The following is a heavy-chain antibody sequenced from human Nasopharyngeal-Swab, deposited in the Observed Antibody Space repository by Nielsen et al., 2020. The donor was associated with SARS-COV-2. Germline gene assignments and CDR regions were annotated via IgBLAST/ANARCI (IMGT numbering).Heavy chain of an antibody. V-gene: IGHV4-61*01. CDR1: GGSVSSGSYY. Sequence: SETLSLTCTVSGGSVSSGSYYWSWIRQPPGKGLEWIGYIYYSGSTNYNPSLKSRVTISVDTSKNQFSLKLSSVTAADTAVYYCARGAYSSSWTQIDYYYYGMDVWGQGTTVTVSS. CDR2: IYYSGST. D-gene: IGHD6-13*01. CDR3: ARGAYSSSWTQIDYYYYGMDV. J-gene: IGHJ6*02.